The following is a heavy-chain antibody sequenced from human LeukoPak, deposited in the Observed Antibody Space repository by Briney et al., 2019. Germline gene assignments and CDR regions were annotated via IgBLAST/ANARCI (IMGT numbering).Heavy chain of an antibody. D-gene: IGHD3-16*01. CDR1: GGSFSGYY. Sequence: EALSLTCAVYGGSFSGYYWSWIRQAPGKGLEWVANIKQDGSEKYYVDSVKGRFTISRDNAKNSLYLQMSSLRAEDTAVYYWAKDGRTYAWGQGTLVTVSS. CDR2: IKQDGSEK. CDR3: AKDGRTYA. V-gene: IGHV3-7*03. J-gene: IGHJ4*02.